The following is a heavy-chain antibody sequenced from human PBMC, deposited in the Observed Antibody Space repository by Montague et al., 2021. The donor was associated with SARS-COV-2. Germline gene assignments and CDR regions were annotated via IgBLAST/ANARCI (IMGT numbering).Heavy chain of an antibody. J-gene: IGHJ4*02. D-gene: IGHD4-23*01. V-gene: IGHV3-11*01. CDR1: GFTFSDYY. Sequence: SLRLSCSASGFTFSDYYMHWIRQAPGKGLEWISYISDTGSTIYYADSVKGRFAVSRDNTKNSLYLQMNSLRAEDTAVYYCAKALMTYGGNSPVDQWGQGTLVTVSS. CDR2: ISDTGSTI. CDR3: AKALMTYGGNSPVDQ.